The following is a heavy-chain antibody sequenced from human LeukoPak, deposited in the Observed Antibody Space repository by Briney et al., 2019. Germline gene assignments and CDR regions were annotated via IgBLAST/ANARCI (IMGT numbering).Heavy chain of an antibody. V-gene: IGHV3-30*02. CDR2: ILYDGNSK. CDR3: AKDSRIYGDYGSYYFDS. Sequence: PGGSLRLSCAASGFTFSSYSMNWVRQAPGKGLEWVAFILYDGNSKYYADSVKGRFTISRDNSKNTLYLQMNSLRAEDTAVYYCAKDSRIYGDYGSYYFDSWGQGTLVTVSS. J-gene: IGHJ4*02. D-gene: IGHD4-17*01. CDR1: GFTFSSYS.